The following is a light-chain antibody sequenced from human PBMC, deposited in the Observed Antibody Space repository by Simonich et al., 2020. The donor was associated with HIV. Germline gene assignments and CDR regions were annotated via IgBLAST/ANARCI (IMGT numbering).Light chain of an antibody. CDR1: ISDVGGYNY. Sequence: QSALTQPRSVSGSPGQSVTISCTGTISDVGGYNYVSWYQQNPGNAPKLMIYDVIKRPSGVPDRFSGSKSGNTASLTISGLQAEDEADYYCSSYTSSSTLFGGGTKLTVL. CDR3: SSYTSSSTL. J-gene: IGLJ2*01. V-gene: IGLV2-11*01. CDR2: DVI.